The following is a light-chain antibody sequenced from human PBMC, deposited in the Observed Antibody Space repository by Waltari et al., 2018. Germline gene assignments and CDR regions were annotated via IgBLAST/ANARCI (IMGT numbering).Light chain of an antibody. CDR1: QSVSKY. V-gene: IGKV3-20*01. J-gene: IGKJ1*01. CDR3: QKYGTLPAT. Sequence: EIVLTQSPVTLSLSPGERATLSCRASQSVSKYLAWYQQKPGQAPRLLIYDASTRATGIPDRFSGSGWGTDFSLTISRLEPEDFAVYYCQKYGTLPATFGQGTKVQ. CDR2: DAS.